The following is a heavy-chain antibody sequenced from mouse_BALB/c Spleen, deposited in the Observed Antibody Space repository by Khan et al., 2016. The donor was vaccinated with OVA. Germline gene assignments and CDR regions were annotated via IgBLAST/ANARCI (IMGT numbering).Heavy chain of an antibody. CDR1: GYSFTSYY. Sequence: IQLVQSGPELMKPGASVKISCKVSGYSFTSYYIHWMIESHGTSLEWIGYIDPFSGATTYNQKFKGKATLTVDKSSNTAYIHLRNLTSEDSAVYYCTRHGYVAWFTYWGQGTLVTVSA. CDR3: TRHGYVAWFTY. D-gene: IGHD2-2*01. J-gene: IGHJ3*01. CDR2: IDPFSGAT. V-gene: IGHV1S135*01.